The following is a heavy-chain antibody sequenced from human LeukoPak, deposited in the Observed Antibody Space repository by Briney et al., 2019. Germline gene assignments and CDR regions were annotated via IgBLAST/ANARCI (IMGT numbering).Heavy chain of an antibody. CDR1: GGSISSYY. V-gene: IGHV4-59*01. CDR2: IYYSGST. J-gene: IGHJ3*02. D-gene: IGHD3-22*01. Sequence: SETLSLTCSVSGGSISSYYWSWIRQPPGKGLEWIGYIYYSGSTNYNPSLKSRVTISVDTSKNQFSLRLSSVTAADTAVFYCASLTTADAFDIWGQGTMVTVSS. CDR3: ASLTTADAFDI.